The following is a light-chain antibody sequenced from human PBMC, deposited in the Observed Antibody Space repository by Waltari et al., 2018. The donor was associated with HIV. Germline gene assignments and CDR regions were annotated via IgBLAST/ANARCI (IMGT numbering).Light chain of an antibody. Sequence: DIQMTQSPSSLSASVGDRVTISCRASQSISSYLNWYQHSPGKAPKFLIFAASNLQSGVPSRFSGSGSGTDFTLTISSLQPEDFATYYCQQSYSTPRTFGQGTKVEIK. CDR1: QSISSY. CDR2: AAS. J-gene: IGKJ1*01. V-gene: IGKV1-39*01. CDR3: QQSYSTPRT.